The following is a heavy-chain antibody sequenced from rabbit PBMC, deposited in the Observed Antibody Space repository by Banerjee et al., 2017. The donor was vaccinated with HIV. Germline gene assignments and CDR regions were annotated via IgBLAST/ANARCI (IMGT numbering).Heavy chain of an antibody. J-gene: IGHJ4*01. Sequence: EESGGDLVKPEGSLTLTCTASGFTLSTYWICWVRQAPGKGLEWIACIYTGSSSTYYASWAKGRFTISKTSSTTVTLQMTSLTAADTATYFCARNTANSLDYFDLWGQGTLVTVS. D-gene: IGHD1-1*01. V-gene: IGHV1S45*01. CDR3: ARNTANSLDYFDL. CDR2: IYTGSSST. CDR1: GFTLSTYW.